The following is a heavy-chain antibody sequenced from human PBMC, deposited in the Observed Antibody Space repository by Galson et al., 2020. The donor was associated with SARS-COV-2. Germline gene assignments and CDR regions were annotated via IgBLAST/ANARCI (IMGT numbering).Heavy chain of an antibody. D-gene: IGHD3-3*01. CDR3: ARDPNYDFWSGYYKGGDYFDY. CDR2: ISSSGSAI. J-gene: IGHJ4*02. Sequence: GGSLRLSCEASGFTFTKYSMNWVRQAPGKGLEWVSYISSSGSAIYYADSVKGRFTISRDNAKNSLYLQMHSLRAEDTAVYYCARDPNYDFWSGYYKGGDYFDYWGQGTLVTVSS. CDR1: GFTFTKYS. V-gene: IGHV3-48*01.